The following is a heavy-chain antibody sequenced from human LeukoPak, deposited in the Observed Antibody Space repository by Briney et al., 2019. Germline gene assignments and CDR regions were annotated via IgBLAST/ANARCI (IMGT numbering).Heavy chain of an antibody. CDR2: IKQDGSEK. Sequence: PGGSLRLSCAASGFTFSSYWVTWVRQAPGKGLEWVANIKQDGSEKYYADSVTGRFTISRDNAKNSLYLQMNSLRVEDTAVYYCARDGPGRYTAMLDCWGQGTLVTVSS. D-gene: IGHD5-18*01. CDR3: ARDGPGRYTAMLDC. CDR1: GFTFSSYW. V-gene: IGHV3-7*01. J-gene: IGHJ4*02.